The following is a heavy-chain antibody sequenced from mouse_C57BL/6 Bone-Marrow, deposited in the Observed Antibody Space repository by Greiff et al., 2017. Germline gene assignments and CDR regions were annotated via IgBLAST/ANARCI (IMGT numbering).Heavy chain of an antibody. CDR1: GYTFTSYG. Sequence: QVQLNESGAELARPGASVKLSCKASGYTFTSYGISWVKQRTGQGLEWIGEIYPRSGNTYYNEKFKGKATLTADKSSSTAYMELRSLTSEDSAVYFCARGYYYGSSLTMDYWGQGTSVTVSS. CDR3: ARGYYYGSSLTMDY. V-gene: IGHV1-81*01. J-gene: IGHJ4*01. CDR2: IYPRSGNT. D-gene: IGHD1-1*01.